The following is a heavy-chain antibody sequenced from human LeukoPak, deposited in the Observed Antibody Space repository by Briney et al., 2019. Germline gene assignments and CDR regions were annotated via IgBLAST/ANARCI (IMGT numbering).Heavy chain of an antibody. Sequence: PGGSLRLSCAASGFTFSSYAMSWIRQPPGKGLEWIGSIYHSGSTYYNPSLKSQVTISVDTSKNQFSLKLSSVTAADTAVYYCARSTMVRGVIDYWGQGTLVTVSS. CDR3: ARSTMVRGVIDY. V-gene: IGHV4-38-2*01. CDR1: GFTFSSYA. J-gene: IGHJ4*02. D-gene: IGHD3-10*01. CDR2: IYHSGST.